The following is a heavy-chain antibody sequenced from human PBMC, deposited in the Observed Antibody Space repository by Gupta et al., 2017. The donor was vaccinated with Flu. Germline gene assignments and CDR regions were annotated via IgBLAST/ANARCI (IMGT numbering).Heavy chain of an antibody. CDR2: IGSGGNT. J-gene: IGHJ1*01. Sequence: VQLVESGGDLVQPGGSLRLSCAASGVPLSDCHMSWVRHAPGRGLEWLSYIGSGGNTDYAESVRGRFTISRDNAKNTLYLQMNNLRDEDTAVYYCARDFDWAFQHWGQGILVTVSS. D-gene: IGHD3-9*01. V-gene: IGHV3-11*06. CDR1: GVPLSDCH. CDR3: ARDFDWAFQH.